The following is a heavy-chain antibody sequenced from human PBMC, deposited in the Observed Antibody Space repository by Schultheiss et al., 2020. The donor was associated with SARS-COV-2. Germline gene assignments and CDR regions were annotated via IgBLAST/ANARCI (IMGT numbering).Heavy chain of an antibody. CDR1: GFTFSDYY. J-gene: IGHJ6*02. CDR3: ASGALYDYVWGSYSPYYYGMDV. D-gene: IGHD3-16*01. Sequence: ASVKVSCKASGFTFSDYYMHWVRQAPGQGLEWMGWINPNSGGTNYAQKFQGRVTMTRDTSISTAYMELSRLRSDDTAVYYCASGALYDYVWGSYSPYYYGMDVWGQGTTVTVSS. CDR2: INPNSGGT. V-gene: IGHV1-2*02.